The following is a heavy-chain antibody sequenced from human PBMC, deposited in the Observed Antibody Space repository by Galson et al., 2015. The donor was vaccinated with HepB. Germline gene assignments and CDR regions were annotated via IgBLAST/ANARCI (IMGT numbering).Heavy chain of an antibody. J-gene: IGHJ4*02. CDR3: ARDYDYVWGSLDY. V-gene: IGHV1-3*01. D-gene: IGHD3-16*01. CDR1: GYTFTSYA. Sequence: SVKVSCKASGYTFTSYAMHWVRQAPGQRLEWMGWINAGNGNTKYSQKFQGRVTITRDTSASTAYMELSSLRSEDTAVYYCARDYDYVWGSLDYWGQGTLVTVSS. CDR2: INAGNGNT.